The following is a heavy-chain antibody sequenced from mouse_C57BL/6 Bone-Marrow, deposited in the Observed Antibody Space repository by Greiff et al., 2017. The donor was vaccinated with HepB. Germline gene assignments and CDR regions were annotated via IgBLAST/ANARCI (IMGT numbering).Heavy chain of an antibody. Sequence: QVQLQQSGAELARPGASVKLSCKASGYTFTSYGISWVKQRTGQGLEWIGEIYPRSGNTYYNEKFKGKATLTADKSSSKAYMELRSLTSEDSAVYFCARDYYGSSYNAYWGQGTLVTVSA. CDR3: ARDYYGSSYNAY. D-gene: IGHD1-1*01. J-gene: IGHJ3*01. V-gene: IGHV1-81*01. CDR1: GYTFTSYG. CDR2: IYPRSGNT.